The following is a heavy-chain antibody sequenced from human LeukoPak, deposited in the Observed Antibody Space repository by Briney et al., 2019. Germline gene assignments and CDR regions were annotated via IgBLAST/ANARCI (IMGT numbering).Heavy chain of an antibody. CDR2: IYYSGST. J-gene: IGHJ3*02. Sequence: SETLSLTCTVSGGSVSSGSYYWSWIRQPPGKGLEWIGYIYYSGSTNYNPSLKSRVTISVDTSKNQFSLKLSSVTAADTAVYYCARDPAYYYGSSGYLDAFDIWGQGTMVTVSS. D-gene: IGHD3-22*01. V-gene: IGHV4-61*01. CDR3: ARDPAYYYGSSGYLDAFDI. CDR1: GGSVSSGSYY.